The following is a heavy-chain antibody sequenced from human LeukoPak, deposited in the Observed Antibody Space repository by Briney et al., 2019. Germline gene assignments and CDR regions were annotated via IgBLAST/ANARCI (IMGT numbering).Heavy chain of an antibody. CDR3: AKSPSIAARGAFDI. D-gene: IGHD6-6*01. J-gene: IGHJ3*02. Sequence: GGSLRLSCAASGFTFSSYGMHWVRQAPGKGLEWVAVISYDGSNKYYADSVKGRFTISRDNSKNTLYLQMNSLRAEDTAVYYCAKSPSIAARGAFDIWGQGTMVTVSS. CDR2: ISYDGSNK. V-gene: IGHV3-30*18. CDR1: GFTFSSYG.